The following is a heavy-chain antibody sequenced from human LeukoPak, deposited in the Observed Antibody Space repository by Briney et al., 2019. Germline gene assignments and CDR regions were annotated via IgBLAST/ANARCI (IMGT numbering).Heavy chain of an antibody. Sequence: GGSLRLSCAASGFTFSSYSMNWVRQAPGKGLEWVSSISSSSSYIYYADSVKGRFTISRDNAKNSLYLQMNSLRSEDTAVYYCARGLVDRAGRLDYYYYYMDVWGKGTTVTVSS. CDR2: ISSSSSYI. CDR1: GFTFSSYS. V-gene: IGHV3-21*04. D-gene: IGHD2-2*01. J-gene: IGHJ6*03. CDR3: ARGLVDRAGRLDYYYYYMDV.